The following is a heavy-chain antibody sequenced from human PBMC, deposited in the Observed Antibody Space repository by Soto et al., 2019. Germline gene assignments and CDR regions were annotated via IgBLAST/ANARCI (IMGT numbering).Heavy chain of an antibody. J-gene: IGHJ4*02. CDR3: GRRSSGTHGIDY. V-gene: IGHV3-33*01. D-gene: IGHD1-26*01. Sequence: QVHLVESGGGVVQPGRSLRLSCAASGFTFSTYGVHWVRQAPGKGLEWVAVVWSDGSKEFYADSVKDRFTIFRDNSKNPVYLQMNRLRAEDTAVYYWGRRSSGTHGIDYWGQGTMVTVSS. CDR2: VWSDGSKE. CDR1: GFTFSTYG.